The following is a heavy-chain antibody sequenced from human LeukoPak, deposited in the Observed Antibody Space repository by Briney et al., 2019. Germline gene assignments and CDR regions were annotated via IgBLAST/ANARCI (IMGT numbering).Heavy chain of an antibody. CDR2: IIPIFGTA. CDR3: ARVREGNWDAFDI. CDR1: GGTFSSYA. D-gene: IGHD1-20*01. V-gene: IGHV1-69*05. Sequence: SVKVSCKASGGTFSSYAISWVRQAPGQGLEWMGGIIPIFGTANYAQKFQGRVTMTRDTSTSTVYMELSSLRSEDTAVYYCARVREGNWDAFDIWGQGTMVTVSS. J-gene: IGHJ3*02.